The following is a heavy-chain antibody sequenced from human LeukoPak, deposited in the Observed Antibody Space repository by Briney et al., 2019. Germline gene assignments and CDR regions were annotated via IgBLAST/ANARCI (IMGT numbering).Heavy chain of an antibody. CDR3: ARLRTFDY. J-gene: IGHJ4*02. CDR2: IKQDGSEK. V-gene: IGHV3-7*03. Sequence: GESLLHSFSAYGYPFCNHRMRSVRQTRGRGLELVPNIKQDGSEKYYVGSVKGRFTISRDNADNSLYLQMNSLRAEDTAVYYGARLRTFDYWGQGTLVTVSS. D-gene: IGHD1-14*01. CDR1: GYPFCNHR.